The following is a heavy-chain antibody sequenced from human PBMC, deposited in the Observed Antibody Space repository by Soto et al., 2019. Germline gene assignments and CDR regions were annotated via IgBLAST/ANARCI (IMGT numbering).Heavy chain of an antibody. CDR1: GDTFSDYY. CDR2: INPNSGAT. D-gene: IGHD5-12*01. J-gene: IGHJ6*03. V-gene: IGHV1-2*04. CDR3: ARESGGATATLDYYYFYMDV. Sequence: QVQLVQSGAEVRKPGASVTVSCRTSGDTFSDYYIHWVGQAPGQGLEWMGWINPNSGATNYAQKFRGWVTMTRDTSIRTVYMQLSRLRSDDTAVYYCARESGGATATLDYYYFYMDVWGTGTTVTVSS.